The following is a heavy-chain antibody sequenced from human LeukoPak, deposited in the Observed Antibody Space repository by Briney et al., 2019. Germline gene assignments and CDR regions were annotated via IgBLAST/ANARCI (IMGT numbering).Heavy chain of an antibody. Sequence: ASVKVSCKASGYTFSGYYIHWVRQAPGQGLEWMGWINCKSGDTNYAQKFHGRVTMTSDTSISTAYMELSRLRSDDTAVYYCARVPTDFYYYYMDVWGKGTTVTVSS. V-gene: IGHV1-2*02. CDR3: ARVPTDFYYYYMDV. CDR1: GYTFSGYY. CDR2: INCKSGDT. J-gene: IGHJ6*03.